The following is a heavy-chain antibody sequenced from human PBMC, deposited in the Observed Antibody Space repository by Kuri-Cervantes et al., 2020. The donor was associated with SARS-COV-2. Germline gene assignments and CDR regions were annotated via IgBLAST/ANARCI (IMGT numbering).Heavy chain of an antibody. CDR1: GFTFSSYW. V-gene: IGHV3-74*01. CDR2: LTNDGSDA. CDR3: ARDSMTTRDFDY. Sequence: GESLKISCVASGFTFSSYWMHWVRQAPGKGLVWVSRLTNDGSDAIFADSVKGRFTISRDNAKNMLYLYMNSLRADDTAVYYCARDSMTTRDFDYWGQGTLVPVSS. D-gene: IGHD4-11*01. J-gene: IGHJ4*02.